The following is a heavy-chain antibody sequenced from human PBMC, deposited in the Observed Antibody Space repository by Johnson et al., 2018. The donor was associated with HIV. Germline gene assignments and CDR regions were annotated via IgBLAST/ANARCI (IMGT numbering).Heavy chain of an antibody. D-gene: IGHD3-10*01. V-gene: IGHV3-30*04. CDR2: ISYDGNKT. CDR3: ARDSGVPGNDAFDI. CDR1: GFIFSSYA. Sequence: QVLLVESGGGVVQTGRSLRLSCAAPGFIFSSYAMHWVLQAPVEGLERVAVISYDGNKTYYADSVRGLTISRDNSKNTLYLQLRSLSSEYTAVYYCARDSGVPGNDAFDIWDQGTLVTVSS. J-gene: IGHJ3*02.